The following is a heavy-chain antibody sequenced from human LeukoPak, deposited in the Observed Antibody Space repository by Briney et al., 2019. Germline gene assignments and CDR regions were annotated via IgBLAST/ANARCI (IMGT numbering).Heavy chain of an antibody. CDR2: ISAYNGNT. Sequence: AASVKVSCKASGYTFTSYGISWVRQAPGQRLEWMGWISAYNGNTNYAQKLQGRVTMTTDTSTSTAYMGLRSLRSDDTAVYYCARDSEGYCSGGSCYFDYWGQGTLVTVSS. J-gene: IGHJ4*02. D-gene: IGHD2-15*01. CDR3: ARDSEGYCSGGSCYFDY. V-gene: IGHV1-18*01. CDR1: GYTFTSYG.